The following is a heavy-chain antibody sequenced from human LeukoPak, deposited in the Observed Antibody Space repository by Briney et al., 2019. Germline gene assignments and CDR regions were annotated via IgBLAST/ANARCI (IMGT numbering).Heavy chain of an antibody. D-gene: IGHD5-24*01. CDR2: IYYSGTT. J-gene: IGHJ3*02. V-gene: IGHV4-39*01. CDR1: GGSISSSSYY. Sequence: SQTLSLTCTVSGGSISSSSYYWGWIRQPPGKGLEWIGSIYYSGTTYYNPSLKSRVTISVDTSKNQFSLKLSSVTAADTAVYYCARQAVEMATIMAFDIWGQGTMVTVSS. CDR3: ARQAVEMATIMAFDI.